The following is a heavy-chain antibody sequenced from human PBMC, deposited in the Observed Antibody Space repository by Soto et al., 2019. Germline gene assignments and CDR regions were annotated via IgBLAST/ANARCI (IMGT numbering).Heavy chain of an antibody. CDR1: VGSISSGGYY. CDR2: IYYSGST. Sequence: SETLSLTCTVSVGSISSGGYYWSWIRQHPGKGLEWIGYIYYSGSTYYNPSLKSRVTISVDTSKNQFSLKLMAVTAADTAVYYCARTGGSLRVSHYWGQGTPVPVSS. J-gene: IGHJ4*02. D-gene: IGHD1-26*01. CDR3: ARTGGSLRVSHY. V-gene: IGHV4-31*03.